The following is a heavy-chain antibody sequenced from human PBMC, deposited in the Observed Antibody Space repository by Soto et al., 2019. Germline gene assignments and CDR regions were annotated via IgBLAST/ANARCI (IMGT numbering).Heavy chain of an antibody. D-gene: IGHD5-18*01. CDR2: ISYDGSNK. CDR3: ARDYEAAIPHYYYYYGMDV. J-gene: IGHJ6*02. Sequence: QVQLVESGGGVVQPGRSLRLSCAASGFTFSSYAMHWVRQAPGKGLEWVAVISYDGSNKYYADSVKGRFTISRDYSKNTLYLQMNSLRAEDTAVYYCARDYEAAIPHYYYYYGMDVWGQGTTVTVSS. CDR1: GFTFSSYA. V-gene: IGHV3-30-3*01.